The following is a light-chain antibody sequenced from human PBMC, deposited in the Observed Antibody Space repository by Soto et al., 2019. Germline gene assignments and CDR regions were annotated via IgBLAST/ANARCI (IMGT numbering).Light chain of an antibody. CDR2: EGT. CDR3: CSSAPESTYV. Sequence: QSVLTQPASVSGSPGQSISISCTGTSSDVVTYNLVSWYQQHPGKAPTVLIYEGTKRPSGVSNRFSGSKSGNTASLTISALQADDEADYFCCSSAPESTYVFGTGTKVTVL. CDR1: SSDVVTYNL. V-gene: IGLV2-23*01. J-gene: IGLJ1*01.